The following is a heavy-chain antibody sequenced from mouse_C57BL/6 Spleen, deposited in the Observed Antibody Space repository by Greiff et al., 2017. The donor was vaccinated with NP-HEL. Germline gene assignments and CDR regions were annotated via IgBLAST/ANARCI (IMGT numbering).Heavy chain of an antibody. J-gene: IGHJ1*03. CDR3: ARGGLLRDWYFDV. D-gene: IGHD2-3*01. V-gene: IGHV1-69*01. CDR2: IDPSDSYT. Sequence: VQLQQPGAELVMPGASVKLSCKASGYTFTSYWMHWVKQRPGQGLEWIGEIDPSDSYTNYNQKFKGKSTLTVDKSSSTAYMQLSSLTSEDSAVYYCARGGLLRDWYFDVWGTGTTVTVSS. CDR1: GYTFTSYW.